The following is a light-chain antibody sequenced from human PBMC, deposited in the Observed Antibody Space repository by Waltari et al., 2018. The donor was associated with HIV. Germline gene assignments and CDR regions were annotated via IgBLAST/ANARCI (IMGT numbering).Light chain of an antibody. J-gene: IGKJ4*01. CDR2: LGT. CDR1: EALLKSNGYIY. V-gene: IGKV2-28*01. Sequence: DIVMTQSPVSLPVTPGEPSSISCRSIEALLKSNGYIYLDWYLQKPGQSPQFLIYLGTNRASGVPDRFSASGSATDFTLKISRVEAEDVGVYYCMQALEAPLTFGEGTKVEIK. CDR3: MQALEAPLT.